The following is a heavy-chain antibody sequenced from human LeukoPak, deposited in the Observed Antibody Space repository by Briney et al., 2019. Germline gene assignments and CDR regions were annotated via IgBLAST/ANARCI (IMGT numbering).Heavy chain of an antibody. V-gene: IGHV3-23*01. CDR2: ISGSVDET. D-gene: IGHD2-2*01. CDR1: GFTFKNFA. CDR3: ARLSTSVPQGDF. J-gene: IGHJ4*02. Sequence: GGSLRLSCAASGFTFKNFAMTWVRQAPGKGLEWVSAISGSVDETYYTDSVKGRFTISRDNTKNPLYLQMNRLRAEDTAVYYCARLSTSVPQGDFWGQGTLVTVSS.